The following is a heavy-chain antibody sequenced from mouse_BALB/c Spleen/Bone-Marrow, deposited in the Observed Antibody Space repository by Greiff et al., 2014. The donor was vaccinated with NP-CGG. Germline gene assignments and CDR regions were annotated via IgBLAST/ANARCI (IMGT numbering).Heavy chain of an antibody. CDR3: ARLIGTRCFDV. CDR1: GFTFSDYA. V-gene: IGHV5-9-4*01. CDR2: ISGGGSYT. D-gene: IGHD4-1*01. Sequence: DVQLVESGGGLVKPGGSLKLSCAASGFTFSDYAMSWVRQSPEKRLEWVAEISGGGSYTYYPDTVTGRSTISRDNAKNTPYLEMSGLKSEDTAIYYCARLIGTRCFDVWGAGTTVTVSS. J-gene: IGHJ1*01.